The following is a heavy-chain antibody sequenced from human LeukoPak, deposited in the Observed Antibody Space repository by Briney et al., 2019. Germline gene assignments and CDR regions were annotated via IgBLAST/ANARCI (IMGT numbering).Heavy chain of an antibody. V-gene: IGHV1-69*06. CDR1: GGTFSSYA. CDR3: ARWGAATEPFDY. J-gene: IGHJ4*02. CDR2: IIPIFGTA. D-gene: IGHD2-15*01. Sequence: SVKVSCKASGGTFSSYAISWVRQAPGQGLEWMGGIIPIFGTANYAQKFQGRVTITADKSTSTAYMELSSLGSEDTAVYYCARWGAATEPFDYWGQGTLVTVSS.